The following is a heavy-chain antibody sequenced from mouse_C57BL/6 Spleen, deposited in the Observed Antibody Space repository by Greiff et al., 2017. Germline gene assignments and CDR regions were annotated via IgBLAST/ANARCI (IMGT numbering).Heavy chain of an antibody. CDR2: IDPSDSYT. J-gene: IGHJ2*01. CDR3: ARDYGSSEGYYFDY. D-gene: IGHD1-1*01. Sequence: VQLQQPGAELVRPGTSVKLSCKASGYTFTSYWMHWVKQRPGQGLEWIGVIDPSDSYTNYNQKFKGKATLTVDTSSSTAYMQLSSLTSEDSAVYYCARDYGSSEGYYFDYWGQGTTLTVSS. CDR1: GYTFTSYW. V-gene: IGHV1-59*01.